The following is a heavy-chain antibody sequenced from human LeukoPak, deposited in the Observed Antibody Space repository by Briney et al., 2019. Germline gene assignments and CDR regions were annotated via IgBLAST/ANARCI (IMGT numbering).Heavy chain of an antibody. D-gene: IGHD3-10*01. CDR3: AREGHGSGSPYNGEAFDI. Sequence: PGGSLRLSCAASGFTFSTYNMNWVRQAPGKGLEWVSSMSSSSRDIYYADSVKGRFTISRDNAKNSLYLQMKSLRAEDTAVYYCAREGHGSGSPYNGEAFDIWGQGTMVTVSS. J-gene: IGHJ3*02. V-gene: IGHV3-21*01. CDR1: GFTFSTYN. CDR2: MSSSSRDI.